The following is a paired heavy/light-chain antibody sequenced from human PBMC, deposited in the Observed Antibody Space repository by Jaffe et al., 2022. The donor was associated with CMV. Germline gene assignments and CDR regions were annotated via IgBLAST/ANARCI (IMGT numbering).Light chain of an antibody. J-gene: IGKJ1*01. CDR1: QSVSSN. Sequence: EIVMTQSPATLSVSPGERATLSCRASQSVSSNLAWYQQKPGQAPRLLIYGASIRATGIPARFSGSGSGTEFTLTISSLQSEDFAVYYCQHFDNWPPWTFGQGTKVEIK. CDR3: QHFDNWPPWT. CDR2: GAS. V-gene: IGKV3-15*01.
Heavy chain of an antibody. CDR3: AKVYYYGSGSYFPVDL. D-gene: IGHD3-10*01. Sequence: EVQLVESGGGLVKPGGSLRLSCVASGFTFSSYSMNWVRQAPGKGLEWVSSISSSSYHIYYADSVKGRFTISRDNARDSLYLQMNSLRADDTAVYYCAKVYYYGSGSYFPVDLWGRGTLVTVSS. CDR1: GFTFSSYS. V-gene: IGHV3-21*01. CDR2: ISSSSYHI. J-gene: IGHJ2*01.